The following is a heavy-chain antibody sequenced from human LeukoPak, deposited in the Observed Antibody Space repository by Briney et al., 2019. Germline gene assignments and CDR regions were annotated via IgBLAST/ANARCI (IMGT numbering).Heavy chain of an antibody. CDR3: ARGHNRWGGMRNWFDP. CDR2: MYFGGTT. D-gene: IGHD1-14*01. V-gene: IGHV4-39*02. CDR1: GDSISSSSYY. J-gene: IGHJ5*02. Sequence: SETLSLTCTVSGDSISSSSYYWGWIRQPPGKGLEWIGCMYFGGTTYYNPSLKSRAPISLDTSTSHFSLKLSSVTAADTAVYYCARGHNRWGGMRNWFDPWGQGTLVTVSS.